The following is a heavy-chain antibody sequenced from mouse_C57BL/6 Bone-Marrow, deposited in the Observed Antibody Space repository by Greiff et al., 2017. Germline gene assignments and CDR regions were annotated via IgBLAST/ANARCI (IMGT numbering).Heavy chain of an antibody. Sequence: DVMLVESGGGLVKPGGSLKLSCAASGFTFSSYTMSWVRQTPEKRLEWVATISGGGGNTYYPDSVKGRFTISRDNAKNTLYLQMSSLRSEATALYYCARGSYDYDDGWYFDVWGTGTTVTVSS. D-gene: IGHD2-4*01. CDR3: ARGSYDYDDGWYFDV. CDR2: ISGGGGNT. V-gene: IGHV5-9*01. CDR1: GFTFSSYT. J-gene: IGHJ1*03.